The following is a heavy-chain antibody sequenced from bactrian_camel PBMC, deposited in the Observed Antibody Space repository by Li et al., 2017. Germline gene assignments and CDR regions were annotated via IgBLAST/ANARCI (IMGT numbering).Heavy chain of an antibody. CDR3: AAGDLLCKGAHELAH. Sequence: HVQLVESGGTTVQAGASVRLSCRSNVYTTSLGCMGWYRHTREGVATIVPGGGSTYYADSVKGRFTISQDNAKNTLYLQMNNLKPEDTAMYYCAAGDLLCKGAHELAHWGQGTQVTVS. V-gene: IGHV3S1*01. J-gene: IGHJ4*01. D-gene: IGHD7*01. CDR2: IVPGGGST. CDR1: VYTTSLGC.